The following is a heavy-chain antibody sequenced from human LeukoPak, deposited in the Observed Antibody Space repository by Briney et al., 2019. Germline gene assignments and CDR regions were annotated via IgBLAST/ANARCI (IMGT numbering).Heavy chain of an antibody. V-gene: IGHV5-51*01. CDR1: GYSFTSYW. CDR2: IYPGDSDT. D-gene: IGHD6-6*01. J-gene: IGHJ3*02. Sequence: GESLEFSCKGSGYSFTSYWIGWVRQMPGKGLEWMGIIYPGDSDTRYSPSFQGQVTISADKSISTAYLQWSSLKASDTAMYYCARLAGGIAARLDAFDIWGQGTMVTVSS. CDR3: ARLAGGIAARLDAFDI.